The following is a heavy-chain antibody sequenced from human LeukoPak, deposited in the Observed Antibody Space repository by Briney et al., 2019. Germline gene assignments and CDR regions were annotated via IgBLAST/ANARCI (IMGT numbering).Heavy chain of an antibody. Sequence: GGSLRLSCAASGFTFYDYAMHWVRQAPGKGLEWVSGISWNSGSIGYADSVKGRFTISRDNAKNSLYLQMNSLRAEDTALYYCAKGIYYYDSSGYYGFDYWGQGTLVTVSS. V-gene: IGHV3-9*01. J-gene: IGHJ4*02. CDR1: GFTFYDYA. CDR3: AKGIYYYDSSGYYGFDY. CDR2: ISWNSGSI. D-gene: IGHD3-22*01.